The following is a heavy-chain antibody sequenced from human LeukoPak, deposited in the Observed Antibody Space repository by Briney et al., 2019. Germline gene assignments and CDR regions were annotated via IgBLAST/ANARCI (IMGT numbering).Heavy chain of an antibody. D-gene: IGHD3-9*01. V-gene: IGHV4-59*01. J-gene: IGHJ4*02. Sequence: SSETLSLTCNVSGASIRSFYWSWIRQTPGKGLEWIGYIFHTGSTNYNPSLKSRVTISVDTSKNQFYLKLNTVNAADTAVYYCARLRPRYFDPTDYWGQGTLVTASA. CDR1: GASIRSFY. CDR2: IFHTGST. CDR3: ARLRPRYFDPTDY.